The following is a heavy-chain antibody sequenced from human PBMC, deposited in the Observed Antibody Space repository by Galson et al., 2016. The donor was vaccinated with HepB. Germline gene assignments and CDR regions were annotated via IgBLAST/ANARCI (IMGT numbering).Heavy chain of an antibody. CDR1: GYGFAGYW. J-gene: IGHJ6*02. CDR2: IYPDDSST. CDR3: ARRGSFTPMDV. Sequence: QSGAEVKKPGESLKISCKGSGYGFAGYWIGWVRQMPGEGLEWMGIIYPDDSSTGYSPSFQGQVTISVDKSISTAYLEWSSLQASDTAMYYCARRGSFTPMDVWGQGTTVTVSS. V-gene: IGHV5-51*03. D-gene: IGHD3-10*01.